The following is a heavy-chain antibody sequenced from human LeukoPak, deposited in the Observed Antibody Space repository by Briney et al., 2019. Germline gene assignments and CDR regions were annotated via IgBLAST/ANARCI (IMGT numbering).Heavy chain of an antibody. J-gene: IGHJ6*02. D-gene: IGHD3-16*01. CDR3: ARDGVPGGRDV. CDR1: GLTLSKSW. V-gene: IGHV3-7*01. CDR2: IKEDGSEK. Sequence: PGGSLRLSCAASGLTLSKSWMSWVRQAPGQELEWVAAIKEDGSEKDYVDSVKGRFTISRDNAKNSLYLQMNSLRVEDTAVYYCARDGVPGGRDVWGQGTTVTVS.